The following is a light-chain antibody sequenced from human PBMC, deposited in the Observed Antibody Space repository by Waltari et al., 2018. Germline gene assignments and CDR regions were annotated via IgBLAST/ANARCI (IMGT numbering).Light chain of an antibody. J-gene: IGKJ4*01. CDR1: QSVSSY. CDR3: QQRSNWLGT. Sequence: EIVLTQSPATLSLSPGERATLSCRASQSVSSYLAWYQQKPGQAPRLLIYDASNRCTGIPARFSGSGSGTDFTLTISSLEPEDFAVYYCQQRSNWLGTFGGGTKVEIK. V-gene: IGKV3-11*01. CDR2: DAS.